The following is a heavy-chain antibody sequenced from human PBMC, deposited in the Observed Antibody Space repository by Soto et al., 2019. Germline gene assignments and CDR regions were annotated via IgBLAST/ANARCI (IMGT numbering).Heavy chain of an antibody. D-gene: IGHD5-12*01. CDR1: GYRFSDYY. CDR2: MNPNSGDT. CDR3: ARESGGATASLDYYYFYMDV. V-gene: IGHV1-2*02. J-gene: IGHJ6*03. Sequence: QVQLVQSGAEVKKPGASVTVSCKASGYRFSDYYLHWVRQAPGQGPEWMGWMNPNSGDTKYAQKFKGRVTMTRDTSVRTAFMELNWLKSDDTAVYYCARESGGATASLDYYYFYMDVWGIGTTFTVSS.